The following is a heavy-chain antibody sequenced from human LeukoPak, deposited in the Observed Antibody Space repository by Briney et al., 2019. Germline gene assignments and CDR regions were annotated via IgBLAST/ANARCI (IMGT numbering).Heavy chain of an antibody. CDR3: ARVSPDTATDYGWFDP. CDR1: GGSFSGYY. V-gene: IGHV4-59*01. D-gene: IGHD5-18*01. Sequence: SETLSLTCAVYGGSFSGYYWSWIRQPPGKGLEWIGYIHYSGRTNYNPSLESRVTMSLDTSKNHFSLKLRSVTAADTAVYYCARVSPDTATDYGWFDPWGQGSLVTVSS. J-gene: IGHJ5*02. CDR2: IHYSGRT.